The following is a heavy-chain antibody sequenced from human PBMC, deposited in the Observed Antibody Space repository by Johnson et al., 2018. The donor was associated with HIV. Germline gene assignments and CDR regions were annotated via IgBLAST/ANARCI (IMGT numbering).Heavy chain of an antibody. CDR2: ICSGGST. J-gene: IGHJ3*02. CDR3: TTVFYGGYYYVFDAFDI. Sequence: QVQLVESGGGVVQPGRSLRLSCAASGFTVTNYAMHWVRQAPGKGLEWVAVICSGGSTYYVDSVKGRFTISRDNATNSLYLQMNSLKTEDTAVYYCTTVFYGGYYYVFDAFDIWGQGTMVTVSS. V-gene: IGHV3-NL1*01. D-gene: IGHD3-22*01. CDR1: GFTVTNYA.